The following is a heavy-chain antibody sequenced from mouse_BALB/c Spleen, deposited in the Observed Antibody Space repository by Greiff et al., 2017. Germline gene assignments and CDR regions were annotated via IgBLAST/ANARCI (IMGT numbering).Heavy chain of an antibody. CDR1: GFSLTSYG. CDR3: ASYYEYGVPAY. V-gene: IGHV2-2*02. CDR2: IWRGGST. D-gene: IGHD2-4*01. J-gene: IGHJ3*01. Sequence: VQLQQSGPGLVQPSQSLSITCTVSGFSLTSYGVHWVRQSPGKGLEWLGVIWRGGSTDYNAAFISRLSISKDNSKSQVFFKMNSLQANDTAIYYCASYYEYGVPAYWGQGTLVTVSA.